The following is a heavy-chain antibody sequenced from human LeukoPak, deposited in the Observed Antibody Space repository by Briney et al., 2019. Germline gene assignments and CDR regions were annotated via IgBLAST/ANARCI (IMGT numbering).Heavy chain of an antibody. J-gene: IGHJ3*02. CDR1: GFTFDDYG. CDR2: INWNGGST. CDR3: ARDCGGDCFSNDAFDI. D-gene: IGHD2-21*02. V-gene: IGHV3-20*04. Sequence: SGGSLRLSCAASGFTFDDYGMSWVRQAPGKGLEWVSGINWNGGSTGYADSVKGRFTISRDNAKNSLYLQMNSLRAEDTALYYCARDCGGDCFSNDAFDIWGQGTMVTVSS.